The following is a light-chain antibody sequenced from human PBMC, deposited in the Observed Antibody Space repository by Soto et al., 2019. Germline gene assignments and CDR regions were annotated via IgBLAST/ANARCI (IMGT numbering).Light chain of an antibody. CDR2: DAS. J-gene: IGKJ4*01. CDR3: QQYGSSVT. CDR1: QRVRSRY. V-gene: IGKV3-20*01. Sequence: DIVLTQSPGTLSLSPGERATLSCRASQRVRSRYLAWYQQNADQAPRLLIYDASRRATGIPERFSGSGSGTDFTLTISRLEPEDVAVSYCQQYGSSVTFGGGTKVEIK.